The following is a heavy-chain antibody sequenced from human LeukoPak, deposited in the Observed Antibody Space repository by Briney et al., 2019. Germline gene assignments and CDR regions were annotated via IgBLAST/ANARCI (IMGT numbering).Heavy chain of an antibody. CDR2: IHYSGST. CDR1: GGSISSGDYY. J-gene: IGHJ4*02. Sequence: PSQTLSLTCTVSGGSISSGDYYWSWIRQPPGKGLEWIGYIHYSGSTYYNPSLKSRVTISVDTSKNQFSLKLSSVTAADTAVYYCARANDLGHFDYWGQGTLVTVSS. CDR3: ARANDLGHFDY. V-gene: IGHV4-30-4*08.